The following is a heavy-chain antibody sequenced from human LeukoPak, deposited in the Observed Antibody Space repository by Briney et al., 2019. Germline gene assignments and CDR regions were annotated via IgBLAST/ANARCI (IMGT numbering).Heavy chain of an antibody. Sequence: GGSLRLSCAASGFTFSSYSMNWVRQAPGKGLEWVSSISSSSSYIYYADSVKGRFTISRDNAKNSLYLQMNSLRAEDTAVYYCARGFNMHYYDSSGPLDYWGQGTLVTVSS. V-gene: IGHV3-21*01. CDR2: ISSSSSYI. CDR1: GFTFSSYS. D-gene: IGHD3-22*01. J-gene: IGHJ4*02. CDR3: ARGFNMHYYDSSGPLDY.